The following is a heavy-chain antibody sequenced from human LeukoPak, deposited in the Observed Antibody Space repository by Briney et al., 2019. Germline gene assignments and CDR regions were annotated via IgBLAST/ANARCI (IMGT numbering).Heavy chain of an antibody. CDR1: GGSISSSIYY. Sequence: TSETLSLTCTVSGGSISSSIYYWGWIRQPPGKGLEWIGSIYYSGSTYYNPSLKSRVTISVDTSKNQFSLKLSSVTAADTAVYYCARQDIVVVVAATRVALGNWFDPWGQGTLVTVSS. D-gene: IGHD2-15*01. CDR3: ARQDIVVVVAATRVALGNWFDP. J-gene: IGHJ5*02. CDR2: IYYSGST. V-gene: IGHV4-39*01.